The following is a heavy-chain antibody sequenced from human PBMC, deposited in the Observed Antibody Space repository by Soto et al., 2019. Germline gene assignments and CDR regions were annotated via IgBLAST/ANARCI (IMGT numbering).Heavy chain of an antibody. J-gene: IGHJ3*02. D-gene: IGHD3-3*01. CDR2: INPSGGSP. Sequence: QVQLVQSGAEVKKPGASVKVSCKASGYTFTSYYLHWVRQAPGQGLEWMGIINPSGGSPDYAQKFQGRVTMSRDTSTSTVDKKLSILSSEDTAVYFCAREGDATIFGVVSGFQEAFDIWGQGTMVTVSS. V-gene: IGHV1-46*03. CDR3: AREGDATIFGVVSGFQEAFDI. CDR1: GYTFTSYY.